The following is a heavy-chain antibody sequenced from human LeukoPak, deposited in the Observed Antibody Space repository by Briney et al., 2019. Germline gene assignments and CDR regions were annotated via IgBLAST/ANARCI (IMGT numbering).Heavy chain of an antibody. D-gene: IGHD3-22*01. CDR3: ARVGNSGGYYNPLDY. J-gene: IGHJ4*02. V-gene: IGHV3-72*01. CDR2: TRNRANGYTT. Sequence: GGSLRLSCAASGFTFSDHYMDWVRQAPGKGLEWVGRTRNRANGYTTEYAASVKDRFTMSRDDSKNSVYLQMNCLKTEDTAVYYCARVGNSGGYYNPLDYWGQGTLVTVSS. CDR1: GFTFSDHY.